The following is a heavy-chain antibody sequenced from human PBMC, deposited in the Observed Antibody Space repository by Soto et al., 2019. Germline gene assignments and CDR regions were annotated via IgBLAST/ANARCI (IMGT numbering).Heavy chain of an antibody. J-gene: IGHJ4*02. D-gene: IGHD1-26*01. CDR2: ISGSVGST. CDR1: GFLFSSYA. V-gene: IGHV3-23*01. Sequence: EVQLLESGGGLVQPGGSLRLSCAASGFLFSSYAMSWVRQAPGKGLEWVSSISGSVGSTSYADSVKGRFTISRDNSKKTLSLQMNRLRAEDTAVYYCAKSGQQQFGRYFDFLGQGNLVTVSS. CDR3: AKSGQQQFGRYFDF.